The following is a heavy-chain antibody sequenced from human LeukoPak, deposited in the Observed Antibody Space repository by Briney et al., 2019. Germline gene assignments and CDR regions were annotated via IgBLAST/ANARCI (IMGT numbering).Heavy chain of an antibody. D-gene: IGHD3-10*01. CDR3: ALLGDSGTYVGY. CDR2: INNSSSTT. CDR1: GFTFSTYS. V-gene: IGHV3-48*01. Sequence: GGSLRLSCAASGFTFSTYSMNWDRQAPGKGLEWVSYINNSSSTTHYADSVKGRFTISRDNAKNSLYLQMNSLRAEDTAVYYCALLGDSGTYVGYWGQGTLVTVSS. J-gene: IGHJ4*02.